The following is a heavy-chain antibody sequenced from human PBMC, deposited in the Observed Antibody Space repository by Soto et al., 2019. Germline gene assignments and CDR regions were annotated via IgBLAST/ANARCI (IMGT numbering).Heavy chain of an antibody. CDR1: GYSFSNYS. CDR2: INPNGGST. Sequence: VQLVQSGAEVKKPGASVQVSCKTSGYSFSNYSMHWVRQVPGQGLEWMGKINPNGGSTSLAQKFKDAVTLTRDKSTNTVYMELSSLTSEDTAVYYCARDGVQLWPRYDFDYWGQGTLVTVSS. D-gene: IGHD1-1*01. CDR3: ARDGVQLWPRYDFDY. J-gene: IGHJ4*02. V-gene: IGHV1-46*01.